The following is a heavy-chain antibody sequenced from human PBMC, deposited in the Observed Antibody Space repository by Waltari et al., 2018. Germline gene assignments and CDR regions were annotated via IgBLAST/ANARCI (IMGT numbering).Heavy chain of an antibody. CDR3: ARDYCDRTNCHGMDV. V-gene: IGHV3-30*01. CDR1: ELTFSSYA. J-gene: IGHJ6*02. Sequence: QVQLVESGGGVVQPGRSLRLSCAASELTFSSYAMHWVRQAPGKGLEWVAVISYNARNTYYVDSVKGRFTISRDNSKKTLYMQMNSLRPEDTAVYYCARDYCDRTNCHGMDVWGQGTTVTVSS. D-gene: IGHD4-17*01. CDR2: ISYNARNT.